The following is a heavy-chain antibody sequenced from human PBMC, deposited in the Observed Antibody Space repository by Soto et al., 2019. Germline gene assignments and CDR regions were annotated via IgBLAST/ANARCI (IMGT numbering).Heavy chain of an antibody. CDR2: ISGSGDST. J-gene: IGHJ5*02. V-gene: IGHV3-23*01. D-gene: IGHD3-10*01. CDR1: GFTFSIYA. Sequence: EVQLLESGGGLVQPGGSLRLSCAASGFTFSIYAMSWVRQTPGKGLEWVSAISGSGDSTYYADSVKGRFTISRDNSKNTLYLQMNSLRAEDTAVYYCAKLRWGSDNWFDPWGQGTLVTVSS. CDR3: AKLRWGSDNWFDP.